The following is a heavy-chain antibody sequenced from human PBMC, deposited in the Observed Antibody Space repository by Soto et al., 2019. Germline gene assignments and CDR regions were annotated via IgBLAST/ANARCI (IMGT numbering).Heavy chain of an antibody. Sequence: PGGSLRISYAASGFTFDDYGMIWARQAPGKGLEWVSGVNWNGGSTGYADSVKGRFTISRDNAKNSLYLQMNSLRAEDTAFYYCVRGASLNFDYWGQGTLVTVSS. CDR1: GFTFDDYG. CDR3: VRGASLNFDY. D-gene: IGHD1-26*01. V-gene: IGHV3-20*03. CDR2: VNWNGGST. J-gene: IGHJ4*02.